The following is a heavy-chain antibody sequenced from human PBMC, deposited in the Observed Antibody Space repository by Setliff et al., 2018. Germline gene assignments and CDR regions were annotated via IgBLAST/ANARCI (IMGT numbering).Heavy chain of an antibody. CDR2: ISSRSDII. Sequence: GESLKISCAASGITFSTYSMNWVRQAPGKGLEWVSYISSRSDIIYYADSVKGRFTISRDNAKNSLYLQVNSLRAEDTAVYYCAGGRGWRFDDWGQGTLVTVSS. D-gene: IGHD6-19*01. CDR3: AGGRGWRFDD. V-gene: IGHV3-48*01. CDR1: GITFSTYS. J-gene: IGHJ4*02.